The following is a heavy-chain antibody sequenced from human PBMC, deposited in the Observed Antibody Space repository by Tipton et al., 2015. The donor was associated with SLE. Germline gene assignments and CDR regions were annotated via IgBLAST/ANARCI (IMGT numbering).Heavy chain of an antibody. CDR3: ARGVSGYYFYSYMDV. V-gene: IGHV4-34*01. D-gene: IGHD3-16*01. J-gene: IGHJ6*03. Sequence: GLVKPSETLSLVCVVNRGSLTGYSWNWIRQFPGKGLEWIGEIDRDGSPNYKSSLQNRVTMSVDRPGNQFSLRLTSVTAADSAVYYCARGVSGYYFYSYMDVWGKGTTVTISS. CDR1: RGSLTGYS. CDR2: IDRDGSP.